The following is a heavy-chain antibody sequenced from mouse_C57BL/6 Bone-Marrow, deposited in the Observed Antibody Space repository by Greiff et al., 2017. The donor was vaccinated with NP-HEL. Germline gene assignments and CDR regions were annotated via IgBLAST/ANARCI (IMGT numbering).Heavy chain of an antibody. Sequence: EVQLQQSGAELVKPGASVKLSCTASGFNIKDYYMHWVKQRTEQGLEWIGRIDPEDGETKYASKFQGKATITADTSSNTAYLQLSSLTSEDTAVYYCARSLYYYGSSYGFAYWGQGTLVTVSA. J-gene: IGHJ3*01. CDR2: IDPEDGET. CDR3: ARSLYYYGSSYGFAY. D-gene: IGHD1-1*01. V-gene: IGHV14-2*01. CDR1: GFNIKDYY.